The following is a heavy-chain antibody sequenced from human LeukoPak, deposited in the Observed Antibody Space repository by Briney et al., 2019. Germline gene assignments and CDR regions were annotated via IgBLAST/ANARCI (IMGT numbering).Heavy chain of an antibody. CDR1: GFTFNNYA. Sequence: PGGSLRLACVVSGFTFNNYAMAWVRQAPGKGLEWVSVISYDGNNKCYADSVKGRFTISRDTSKNTLYLQMDSLGAEDTAMYFCARDGLRGNNWFDPWGQGTLVTVSS. V-gene: IGHV3-30*04. J-gene: IGHJ5*02. D-gene: IGHD5-24*01. CDR3: ARDGLRGNNWFDP. CDR2: ISYDGNNK.